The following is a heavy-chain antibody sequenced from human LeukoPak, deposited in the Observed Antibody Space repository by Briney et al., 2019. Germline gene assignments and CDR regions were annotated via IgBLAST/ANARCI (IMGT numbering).Heavy chain of an antibody. CDR3: ARELIDY. Sequence: TSETLSLTCTVSGYSISSGYYWGWIRQPPGKGLEWIGSINHSGNTYYNPSLKSRVTISVDTSKNQFSLKLSSVTAADTAVYYCARELIDYWGQGTLVTVSS. J-gene: IGHJ4*02. CDR1: GYSISSGYY. CDR2: INHSGNT. V-gene: IGHV4-38-2*02.